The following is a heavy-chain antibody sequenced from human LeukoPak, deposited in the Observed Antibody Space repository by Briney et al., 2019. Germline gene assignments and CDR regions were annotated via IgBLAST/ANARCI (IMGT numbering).Heavy chain of an antibody. CDR1: GFTFSSYS. D-gene: IGHD6-19*01. J-gene: IGHJ4*02. CDR3: ARDHGWGYDY. V-gene: IGHV3-21*01. Sequence: PGGSLRLSCAASGFTFSSYSMNWVRQAPGKGLEWVSSISSSSNYIYYADSMKGRFTISRDNAKNSLYLQMNSLRAEDTAVYYCARDHGWGYDYWGQGTLVTVSS. CDR2: ISSSSNYI.